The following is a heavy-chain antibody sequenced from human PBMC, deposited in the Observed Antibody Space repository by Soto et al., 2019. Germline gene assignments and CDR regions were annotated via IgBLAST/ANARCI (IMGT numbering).Heavy chain of an antibody. CDR3: AIIICSTSCYFNY. Sequence: QVQLVQSGAEVKKPGASVKVSCKASGYTFTSYGISWVRQAPGQGLEWMGWISAYNGNTNHAQKLQGRVTMTTDTTTSTGYMELRSLRSDDTAVYYCAIIICSTSCYFNYGGQGTLVTVSS. J-gene: IGHJ4*02. CDR1: GYTFTSYG. D-gene: IGHD2-2*01. V-gene: IGHV1-18*01. CDR2: ISAYNGNT.